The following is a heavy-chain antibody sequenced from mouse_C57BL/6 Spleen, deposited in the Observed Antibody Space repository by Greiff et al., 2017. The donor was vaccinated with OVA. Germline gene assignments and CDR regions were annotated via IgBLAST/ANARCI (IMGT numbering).Heavy chain of an antibody. CDR3: ASSDGYVWYFDV. J-gene: IGHJ1*03. D-gene: IGHD2-3*01. V-gene: IGHV1-53*01. CDR1: GYTFTSYW. Sequence: QVKLQQPGTELVKPGASVKLSCKASGYTFTSYWMHWVKQRPGQGLEWIGNINPSNGGTNYNEKFKSKATLTVDKSSSQAYMQLSCLTSEDSAIYYCASSDGYVWYFDVWGTGTTVTVSS. CDR2: INPSNGGT.